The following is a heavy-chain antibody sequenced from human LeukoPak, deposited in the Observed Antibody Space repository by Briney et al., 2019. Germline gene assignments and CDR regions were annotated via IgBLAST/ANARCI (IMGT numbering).Heavy chain of an antibody. CDR2: IYNSGST. CDR1: GDSISSYY. J-gene: IGHJ4*02. V-gene: IGHV4-59*01. CDR3: ARVANRGGRGDSYYFDY. D-gene: IGHD2-21*02. Sequence: SETLSLTCTVSGDSISSYYWSWIRQPPGKGLEWIGDIYNSGSTNYNPSLKSRVTISVDTSKNQFSLKLSSVTAADTAVYYRARVANRGGRGDSYYFDYWGQGTLVTVSS.